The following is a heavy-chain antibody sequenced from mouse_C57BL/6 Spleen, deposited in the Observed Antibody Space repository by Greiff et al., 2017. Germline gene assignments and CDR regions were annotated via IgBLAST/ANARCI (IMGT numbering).Heavy chain of an antibody. CDR2: INPSRGYT. V-gene: IGHV1-4*01. CDR3: ARQVMGDWFAY. Sequence: QVQLKESGAELARPGASVQMSCKASGYTFTSYTMHWVKQRPGQGLEWIGYINPSRGYTKYNQKFKDKATLTADKSSSTAYMQLSSLTSEDSAVYYCARQVMGDWFAYWGQGTLVTVSA. D-gene: IGHD1-1*02. CDR1: GYTFTSYT. J-gene: IGHJ3*01.